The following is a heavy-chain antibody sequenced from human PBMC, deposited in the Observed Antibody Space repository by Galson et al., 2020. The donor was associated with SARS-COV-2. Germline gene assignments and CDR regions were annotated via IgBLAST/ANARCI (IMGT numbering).Heavy chain of an antibody. J-gene: IGHJ4*02. V-gene: IGHV3-30-3*01. Sequence: GESLKISCAASGFTFSSYAMHWVRQAPGKGLEWVAVISYDGSNKYYADSVKGRFTISRDNSKNTLYLQMNSLRAEDTAVYYCARGEGGSYYGPFDYWGQGTLVTVSS. CDR2: ISYDGSNK. CDR3: ARGEGGSYYGPFDY. D-gene: IGHD1-26*01. CDR1: GFTFSSYA.